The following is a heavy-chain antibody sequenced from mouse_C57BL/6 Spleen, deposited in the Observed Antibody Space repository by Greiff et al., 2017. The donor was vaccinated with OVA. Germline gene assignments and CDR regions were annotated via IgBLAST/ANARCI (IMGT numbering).Heavy chain of an antibody. CDR3: ARCYYDYDAVDY. Sequence: VQLQESGAELARPGASVKMSCKASGYTFTSYTMHWVKQRPGQGLEWIGYINPSSGYTKYNQKFKDKATLTADKSSSTAYMQLSSLTSEDSAVYYCARCYYDYDAVDYWGQGTTLTVSS. CDR1: GYTFTSYT. V-gene: IGHV1-4*01. D-gene: IGHD2-4*01. J-gene: IGHJ2*01. CDR2: INPSSGYT.